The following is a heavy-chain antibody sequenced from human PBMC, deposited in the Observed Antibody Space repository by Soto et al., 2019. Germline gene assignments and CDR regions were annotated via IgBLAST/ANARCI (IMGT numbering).Heavy chain of an antibody. J-gene: IGHJ4*02. CDR1: GGSISPYY. V-gene: IGHV4-59*01. CDR3: ARVRGFSGYDLDF. CDR2: IYHSGST. D-gene: IGHD5-12*01. Sequence: SETLSLTCTVSGGSISPYYWTWIRQPPRKGLEWIGYIYHSGSTNYNPSLKSRVTISVDGSKNQFSLKLTSVTAADTAVYYCARVRGFSGYDLDFWGQGTLVTVSS.